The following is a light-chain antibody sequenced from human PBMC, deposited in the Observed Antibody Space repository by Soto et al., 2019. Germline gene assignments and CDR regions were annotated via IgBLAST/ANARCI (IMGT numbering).Light chain of an antibody. V-gene: IGKV3-11*01. Sequence: EIVLTQSPAPRSLSPGERATLSGRASQSVSSYLAWYHQKPGQAPRLLIYDASNKATGIPARFSGSGSGTDVTHPISSLEPEDFAVCYCHRRSNWPPWTFGEGTKVEIK. CDR1: QSVSSY. J-gene: IGKJ1*01. CDR2: DAS. CDR3: HRRSNWPPWT.